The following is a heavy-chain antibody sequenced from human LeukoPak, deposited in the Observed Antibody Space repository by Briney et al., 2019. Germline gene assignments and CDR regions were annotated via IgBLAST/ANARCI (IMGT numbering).Heavy chain of an antibody. CDR1: GFTFSSYE. J-gene: IGHJ4*02. Sequence: PGGSLRLSCAASGFTFSSYEMNWVRQAPGKGLEWVSYISSSGSTIYYADSVKGRFTISRDNAKNSLYLQMNSLRADDTAVYYCARRTYYYDSSGYYRGRFDYWGQGTLVTVSS. V-gene: IGHV3-48*03. CDR2: ISSSGSTI. D-gene: IGHD3-22*01. CDR3: ARRTYYYDSSGYYRGRFDY.